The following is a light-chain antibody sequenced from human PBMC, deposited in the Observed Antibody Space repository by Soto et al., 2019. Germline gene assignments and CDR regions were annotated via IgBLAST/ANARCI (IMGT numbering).Light chain of an antibody. J-gene: IGLJ1*01. CDR3: NSHTNSGIRV. Sequence: QSVLTQPASVSGSPGQSITISCTGTSTDVGDSNHVSWYQHHPGKAPKLIIYEVSYRPSGVSNRFAGSKSAYTAYLPISGLQAEDEADYDGNSHTNSGIRVFGTGTKVTGL. V-gene: IGLV2-14*01. CDR2: EVS. CDR1: STDVGDSNH.